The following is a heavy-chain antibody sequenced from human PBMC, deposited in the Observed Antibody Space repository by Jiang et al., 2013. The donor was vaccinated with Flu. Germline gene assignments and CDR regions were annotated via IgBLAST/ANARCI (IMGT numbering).Heavy chain of an antibody. V-gene: IGHV3-53*01. CDR3: ATGIAVAGRFDY. J-gene: IGHJ4*02. CDR2: LYSGGTT. Sequence: VQLLESGGGLIQPGGSLRLSCAASGLTVSSNYMSWVRQAPGKGLEWVSVLYSGGTTYYADSVKGRFTISRDSSKDTLFLQMNSLRAEDTAVYYCATGIAVAGRFDYWGQGILVTVSS. CDR1: GLTVSSNY. D-gene: IGHD6-19*01.